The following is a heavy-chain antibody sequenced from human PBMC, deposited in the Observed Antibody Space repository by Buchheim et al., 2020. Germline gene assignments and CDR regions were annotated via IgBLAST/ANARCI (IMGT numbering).Heavy chain of an antibody. J-gene: IGHJ4*02. V-gene: IGHV4-30-2*01. CDR1: GGSISSGGYS. CDR2: IYHIGSP. Sequence: QLQLQESGSGLVKPSQTLSLTCAVSGGSISSGGYSWSWIRQPPGKGLEWIGYIYHIGSPYYNPSLKSRVTISVDRSTNQFSLKLSSVTAADTAVYYCARAIVVVPAAIPYFDYWGQGTL. D-gene: IGHD2-2*01. CDR3: ARAIVVVPAAIPYFDY.